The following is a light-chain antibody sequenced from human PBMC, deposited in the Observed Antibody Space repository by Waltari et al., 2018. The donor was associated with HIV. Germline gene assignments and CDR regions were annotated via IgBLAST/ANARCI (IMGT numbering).Light chain of an antibody. CDR1: QSVVDNY. Sequence: EIVLAQSPGTLSLSPGEGATLSCRASQSVVDNYLAWYQWRPGQAPRLLIYGASRRATGIPDRFSGSGSGTDFSLTISRLEPEDFAVYYCQRYGRSRTFGQGTKVEIK. CDR3: QRYGRSRT. CDR2: GAS. J-gene: IGKJ1*01. V-gene: IGKV3-20*01.